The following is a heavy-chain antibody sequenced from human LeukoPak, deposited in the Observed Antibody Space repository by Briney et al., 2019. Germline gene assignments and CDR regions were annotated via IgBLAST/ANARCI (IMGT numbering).Heavy chain of an antibody. CDR2: THYRCKWYN. D-gene: IGHD2-2*01. CDR3: ARESLGYCSSTSCYYLFDY. V-gene: IGHV6-1*01. J-gene: IGHJ4*02. CDR1: GDSVSSNSAG. Sequence: SQTLSLTCAISGDSVSSNSAGWNRIRPAPWRGLEWLGRTHYRCKWYNDYAVSVKSRITIKPDTSKNQFSLQLNSVTPEDTAVYYCARESLGYCSSTSCYYLFDYWGQGTLVTVSS.